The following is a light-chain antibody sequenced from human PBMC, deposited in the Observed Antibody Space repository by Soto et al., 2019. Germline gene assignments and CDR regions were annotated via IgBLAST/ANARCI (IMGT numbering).Light chain of an antibody. CDR2: DVS. CDR3: SSYTSSSLYV. Sequence: QSALTQPASVSGSPGQSITISCTGSSSDVGGYTYVSWYQQHPGKAPKLMIYDVSTRPSGASNRFSGSKSGNTASLTISGRQSEGGADYSCSSYTSSSLYVFGTGTKLTVL. V-gene: IGLV2-14*01. J-gene: IGLJ1*01. CDR1: SSDVGGYTY.